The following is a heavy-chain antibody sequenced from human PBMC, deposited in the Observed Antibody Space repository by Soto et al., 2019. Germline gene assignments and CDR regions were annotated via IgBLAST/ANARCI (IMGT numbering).Heavy chain of an antibody. J-gene: IGHJ4*02. V-gene: IGHV3-30*18. CDR2: ISYDGSNK. Sequence: LRLSCAASGFTFSSYGMHWVRQAPGKGLEWVAVISYDGSNKYYADSVKGRFTISRDNSKNTLYLQMNSLRAEDTAAYYCAKAFSPLRYFDLFDYWGQGTLVTVSS. CDR3: AKAFSPLRYFDLFDY. CDR1: GFTFSSYG. D-gene: IGHD3-9*01.